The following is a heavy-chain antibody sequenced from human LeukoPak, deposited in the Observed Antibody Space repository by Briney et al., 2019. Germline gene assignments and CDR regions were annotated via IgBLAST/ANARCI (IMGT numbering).Heavy chain of an antibody. CDR1: GFTFSSYW. Sequence: GGSLRLSCAASGFTFSSYWMHWVRQAPGKGLEWVAMISYDGKSQHYGDSVKGRFTISRDNSKNTVYLQMNSLRPEDSAMYYCAKDLYGGGWYNYFDPWGQGTRVTVSS. D-gene: IGHD6-19*01. CDR3: AKDLYGGGWYNYFDP. CDR2: ISYDGKSQ. J-gene: IGHJ5*02. V-gene: IGHV3-30*18.